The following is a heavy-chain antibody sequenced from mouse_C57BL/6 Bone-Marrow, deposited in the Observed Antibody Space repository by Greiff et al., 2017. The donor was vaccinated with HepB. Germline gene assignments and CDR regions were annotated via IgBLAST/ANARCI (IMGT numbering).Heavy chain of an antibody. CDR3: ARSDYCGSSYEYFDV. CDR1: GYTFTSYD. D-gene: IGHD1-1*01. V-gene: IGHV1-85*01. Sequence: QVQLQQSGPELVKPGASVKLSCKASGYTFTSYDINWVKQRPGQGLEWIGWIYPRDGSTKYNEKFKGKATLTVDTSSSTAYMELHSLTSEDAAVYVCARSDYCGSSYEYFDVWGTGTTVTVSS. CDR2: IYPRDGST. J-gene: IGHJ1*03.